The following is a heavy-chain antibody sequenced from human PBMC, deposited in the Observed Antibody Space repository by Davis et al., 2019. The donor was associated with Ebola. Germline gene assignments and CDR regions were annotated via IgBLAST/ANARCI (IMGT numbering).Heavy chain of an antibody. CDR1: GFTFSNSW. Sequence: PGGSLRLSCAASGFTFSNSWMTWVRQAPGKGLEWVAVISYDGGNKDYAASVKGRFTISRDNSRNTLYLQMNSLRVEDTAVYYCARGGFWSGYYNGPSDAFDIWGQGTMVTVSS. CDR3: ARGGFWSGYYNGPSDAFDI. D-gene: IGHD3-3*01. CDR2: ISYDGGNK. V-gene: IGHV3-30*14. J-gene: IGHJ3*02.